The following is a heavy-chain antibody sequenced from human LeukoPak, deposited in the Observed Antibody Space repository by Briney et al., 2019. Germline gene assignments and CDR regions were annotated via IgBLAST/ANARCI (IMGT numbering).Heavy chain of an antibody. Sequence: GRSLRLSCAASGFTFTSYAMHWVRQAPGKGLEWVAVISYDASNKYYADSVKGRFTISRDNSKNTLYLQMNSLRVEDTAGYYCASYSSGYYYGSNAFDIWGQGTMVTVSS. V-gene: IGHV3-30*04. J-gene: IGHJ3*02. CDR2: ISYDASNK. CDR1: GFTFTSYA. CDR3: ASYSSGYYYGSNAFDI. D-gene: IGHD3-22*01.